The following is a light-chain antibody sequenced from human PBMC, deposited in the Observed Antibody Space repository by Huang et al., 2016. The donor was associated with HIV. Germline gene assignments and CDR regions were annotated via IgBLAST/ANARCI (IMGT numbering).Light chain of an antibody. CDR2: AAS. V-gene: IGKV1-39*01. Sequence: DIQMTQSPSSLSASVGDTGTITCRASQSISSYLNWYQQRPGKAPNLLIYAASTLQSGVPSRFSGSGSGTDFTLTISSLHPEDLATYYCQQTYSSLPTFGQGTRLE. CDR1: QSISSY. J-gene: IGKJ5*01. CDR3: QQTYSSLPT.